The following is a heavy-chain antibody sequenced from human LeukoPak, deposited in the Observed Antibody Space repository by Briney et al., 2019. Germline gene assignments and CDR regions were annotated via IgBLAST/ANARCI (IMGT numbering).Heavy chain of an antibody. D-gene: IGHD2-2*01. CDR1: GGSFSGYY. CDR2: INHSGST. V-gene: IGHV4-34*01. J-gene: IGHJ5*02. Sequence: PSETLSLTCAVYGGSFSGYYWSWIRQPPGKGLEWIGEINHSGSTNYNPSLESRVTISVDTSKNQFSLKLSSVTAADTAVYYCARHRKYCSSTSCARGWFDPWGQGTLVTVSS. CDR3: ARHRKYCSSTSCARGWFDP.